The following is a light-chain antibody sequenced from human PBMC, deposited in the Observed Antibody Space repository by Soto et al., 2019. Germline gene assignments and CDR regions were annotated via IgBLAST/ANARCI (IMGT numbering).Light chain of an antibody. Sequence: EVVLTQSPGTLSLSPGERATLSCRASQTVNRNYSGWYQQKPGQAPRFLIHSASDRATGTPDRFSGSGSGTDFTLTISRLEPEDFAVYYCQQYADSPLTFGGGTKVDIK. CDR3: QQYADSPLT. J-gene: IGKJ4*01. CDR2: SAS. CDR1: QTVNRNY. V-gene: IGKV3-20*01.